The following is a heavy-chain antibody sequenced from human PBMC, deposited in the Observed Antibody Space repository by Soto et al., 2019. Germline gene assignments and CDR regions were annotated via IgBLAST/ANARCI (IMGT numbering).Heavy chain of an antibody. CDR1: GYSFSSYW. CDR3: ARSSLTGYYNYYYSMDV. D-gene: IGHD3-9*01. Sequence: GESLKLSCKSSGYSFSSYWIAWVRLMPGKGLEWMGSIYPDDSDTKYSPSFQGQVTISADKSISAAYLQWSSLKASDTAIYYCARSSLTGYYNYYYSMDVWGQGTTVTVSS. V-gene: IGHV5-51*01. CDR2: IYPDDSDT. J-gene: IGHJ6*02.